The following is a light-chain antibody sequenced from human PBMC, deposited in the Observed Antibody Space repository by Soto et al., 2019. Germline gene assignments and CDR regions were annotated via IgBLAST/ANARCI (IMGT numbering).Light chain of an antibody. V-gene: IGKV1-5*03. CDR1: QSISSW. CDR2: KAS. J-gene: IGKJ3*01. CDR3: QQYNSFLFS. Sequence: DIQMTQSPSTLSASVGDRVTITCRASQSISSWLAWYQQKPGKVPKLLIYKASTLESGVPSRFSGSGSGTEFTLTIISLQPDDFATYYCQQYNSFLFSFGPGTKVDIK.